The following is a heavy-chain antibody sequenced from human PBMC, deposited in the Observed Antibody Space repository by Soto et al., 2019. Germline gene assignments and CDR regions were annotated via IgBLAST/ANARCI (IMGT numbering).Heavy chain of an antibody. CDR3: ARDPFQVFGY. V-gene: IGHV3-66*01. J-gene: IGHJ4*02. CDR1: GFTVSNNY. Sequence: EVQVVESGGGLVQPGGSLRLSCAASGFTVSNNYMSWVRQAPGKGLEWISVIFSDGSTYYADSVKGRFTISRDNSENSLYLQINGLKAEDTAVYYGARDPFQVFGYWGQGTLVTVYS. CDR2: IFSDGST.